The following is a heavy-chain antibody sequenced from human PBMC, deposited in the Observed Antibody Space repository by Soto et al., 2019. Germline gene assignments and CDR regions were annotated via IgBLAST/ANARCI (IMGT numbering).Heavy chain of an antibody. Sequence: SETLSLTCTVSGDSINTRSYYWGWIRQPPGKGLEWIANIFSSGTTDHNSSLKSRVTISIDTSKNLFSLDVRSVAAADTAVYFCARHSGYSYGFDYWGQGVLVTVSS. J-gene: IGHJ4*02. D-gene: IGHD5-18*01. CDR1: GDSINTRSYY. CDR3: ARHSGYSYGFDY. V-gene: IGHV4-39*01. CDR2: IFSSGTT.